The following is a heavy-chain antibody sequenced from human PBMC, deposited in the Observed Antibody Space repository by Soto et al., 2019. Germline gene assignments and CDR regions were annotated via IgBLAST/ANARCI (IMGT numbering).Heavy chain of an antibody. CDR2: TTYSANT. CDR1: GGSINNAEDN. D-gene: IGHD1-7*01. CDR3: TRERRRLLETTGRIDS. V-gene: IGHV4-30-4*01. J-gene: IGHJ4*02. Sequence: QVQLQESGPGLVKPSQTLSLTCTVSGGSINNAEDNWNWIRQPPGKGLEYIGYTTYSANTFYKSSIERRIKMSLDTSKNQFSQRLYCVSDADSDVYYCTRERRRLLETTGRIDSWGQAMMVIVSS.